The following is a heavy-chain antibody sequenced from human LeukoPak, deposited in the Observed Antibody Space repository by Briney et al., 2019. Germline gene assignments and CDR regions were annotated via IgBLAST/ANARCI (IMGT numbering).Heavy chain of an antibody. D-gene: IGHD5-24*01. V-gene: IGHV4-59*04. CDR2: IYYSGST. Sequence: SSETLSLTCTVSGGSISSYYWSWIRQPPGKGLEWIGYIYYSGSTYYNPSLKSRVTISVDTSKNQFSLKLSSVTAADTAVYYCARSCTMATITYFWYFDLWGRGTLVTVSS. J-gene: IGHJ2*01. CDR3: ARSCTMATITYFWYFDL. CDR1: GGSISSYY.